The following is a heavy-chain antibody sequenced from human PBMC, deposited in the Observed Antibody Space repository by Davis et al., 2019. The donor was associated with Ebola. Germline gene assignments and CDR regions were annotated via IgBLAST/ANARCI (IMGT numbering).Heavy chain of an antibody. CDR1: GFTFSRSW. V-gene: IGHV3-7*01. CDR3: ARRTVSGIDY. D-gene: IGHD4-11*01. CDR2: IKEDGSEK. J-gene: IGHJ4*02. Sequence: GESLKISCVASGFTFSRSWMNWVRQAPGQGLEWVASIKEDGSEKYHVHSVEGRFTISRDNAKNSLYLQMNSLRAEDTAVYYCARRTVSGIDYWGQGALVTVSS.